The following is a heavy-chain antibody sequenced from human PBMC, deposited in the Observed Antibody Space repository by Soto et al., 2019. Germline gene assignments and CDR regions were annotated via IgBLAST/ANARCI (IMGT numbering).Heavy chain of an antibody. Sequence: EVQLVESGGGVVQPGGSLRLSCTASGFTFNTHWMHWVRQAPGKGLVWVSRIYFDGIKTNYADSVKGRLTVSRDNSKNTVYLHVNTLRDEDTAVYYYASGGEMGVDYWGQGTLVTVSS. CDR1: GFTFNTHW. CDR2: IYFDGIKT. J-gene: IGHJ4*02. V-gene: IGHV3-74*01. CDR3: ASGGEMGVDY. D-gene: IGHD1-26*01.